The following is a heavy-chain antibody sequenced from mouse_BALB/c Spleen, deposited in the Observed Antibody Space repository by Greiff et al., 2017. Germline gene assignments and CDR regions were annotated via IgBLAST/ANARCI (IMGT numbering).Heavy chain of an antibody. D-gene: IGHD2-14*01. CDR1: GYTFTSYN. Sequence: QVQLQQPGAELVKPGASVKMSCKASGYTFTSYNMHWVKQTPGQGLEWIGAIYPGNGDTSYNQKFKGKATLTADKSSSTAYMQLSSLTSEDSAVYYCARFYYRSFDYWGQGTTLTVSS. CDR3: ARFYYRSFDY. CDR2: IYPGNGDT. V-gene: IGHV1-12*01. J-gene: IGHJ2*01.